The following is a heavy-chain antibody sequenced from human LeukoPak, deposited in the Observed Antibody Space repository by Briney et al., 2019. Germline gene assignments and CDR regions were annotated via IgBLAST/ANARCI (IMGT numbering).Heavy chain of an antibody. J-gene: IGHJ4*02. CDR3: ARESGSVTSEVDFDY. CDR2: IRQDGSQK. CDR1: GFTFSSYW. Sequence: PGGSLRLSCAASGFTFSSYWMSWVRQAQGKGLEWVATIRQDGSQKYYVDSVKGRFTISRDNAKNSLYLQMNSLRAEDTAVYYCARESGSVTSEVDFDYWGQGTLVTVSS. D-gene: IGHD4-17*01. V-gene: IGHV3-7*01.